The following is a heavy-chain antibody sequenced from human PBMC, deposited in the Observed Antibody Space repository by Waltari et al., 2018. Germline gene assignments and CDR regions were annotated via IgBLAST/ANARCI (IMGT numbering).Heavy chain of an antibody. D-gene: IGHD3-22*01. CDR2: IIPSFGTA. V-gene: IGHV1-69*08. CDR1: GGTFSSYA. CDR3: ARDGGHGYDSSGYSYYYYYYGMDV. Sequence: QVQLVQSGAEVKKPGSSVKVSCKASGGTFSSYAISWVRQAPGQGLEWMGRIIPSFGTANYARKFQGRGTITADKSTSTAYMELSSLRSEDTAVYYCARDGGHGYDSSGYSYYYYYYGMDVWGQGTTVTVSS. J-gene: IGHJ6*02.